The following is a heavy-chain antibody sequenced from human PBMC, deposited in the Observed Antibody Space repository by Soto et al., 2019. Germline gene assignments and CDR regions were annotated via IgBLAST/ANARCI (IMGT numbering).Heavy chain of an antibody. V-gene: IGHV4-34*01. J-gene: IGHJ4*02. D-gene: IGHD3-10*01. CDR2: INHSGST. CDR3: ASRSTYYYGSGKQTFDY. CDR1: GGSFSGYY. Sequence: PAETLSLSCAVYGGSFSGYYWSWIRQPPGKGLEWIGEINHSGSTNYNPSRKSRVTISVDTSKNQFSLKLSSVTAADTAVYYCASRSTYYYGSGKQTFDYWGQGTLVTVSS.